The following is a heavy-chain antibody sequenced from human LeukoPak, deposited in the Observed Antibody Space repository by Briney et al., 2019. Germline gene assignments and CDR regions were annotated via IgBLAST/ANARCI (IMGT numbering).Heavy chain of an antibody. J-gene: IGHJ5*02. CDR2: IYITGST. D-gene: IGHD3-22*01. V-gene: IGHV4-4*07. CDR3: ARGNGYYDSSGYPAHWFDP. CDR1: GGSITSYY. Sequence: SETLSLTCTVSGGSITSYYWSWIRQSAGKGLEWIGRIYITGSTTYNPSLKSRVTMSLDTSKNQFSLKLSSVTAADTAVYYCARGNGYYDSSGYPAHWFDPWGQGTLVTVSS.